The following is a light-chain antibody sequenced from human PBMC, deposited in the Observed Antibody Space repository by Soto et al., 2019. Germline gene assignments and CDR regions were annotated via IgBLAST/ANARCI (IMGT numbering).Light chain of an antibody. CDR1: SSDVGAYDY. Sequence: QSALTQPASVSGSPGQSIAISCTGTSSDVGAYDYVSWYQQHPGKAPKVMVFDVNHRPSGVSNRFSGSKSGNTASLTITGLQAEDEADYYCGLYTRSKSVIFGGGTKVTVL. CDR3: GLYTRSKSVI. CDR2: DVN. V-gene: IGLV2-14*03. J-gene: IGLJ2*01.